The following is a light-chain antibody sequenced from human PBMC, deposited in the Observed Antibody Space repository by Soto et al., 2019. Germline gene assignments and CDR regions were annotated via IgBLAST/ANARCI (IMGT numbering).Light chain of an antibody. J-gene: IGLJ2*01. CDR2: STD. CDR3: LLYFGGYVV. V-gene: IGLV7-43*01. Sequence: QAVVTQEPSLTVSPGGTVTLTCASSTGAVTSGYYPNWVQQKPGQTPRALIYSTDNKHSRTPARFSGSLLGGKAALTLSGAQPEDEAEYYCLLYFGGYVVFGGGTKLTVL. CDR1: TGAVTSGYY.